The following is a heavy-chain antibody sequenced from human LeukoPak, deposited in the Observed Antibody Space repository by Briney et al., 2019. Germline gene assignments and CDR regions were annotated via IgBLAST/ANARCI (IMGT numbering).Heavy chain of an antibody. V-gene: IGHV4-61*01. D-gene: IGHD3-10*01. J-gene: IGHJ6*02. CDR2: IYYTGSA. CDR1: GGSISSSSYY. CDR3: ARTMVRGVTYYYFGMDV. Sequence: PSETLSLTCTVSGGSISSSSYYWSWIRHPPGKGLEWIGHIYYTGSAKYNPSLKSRVIISVDTSQNQLSLKLSSVTATDTAVYYCARTMVRGVTYYYFGMDVWGQGTTVTVSS.